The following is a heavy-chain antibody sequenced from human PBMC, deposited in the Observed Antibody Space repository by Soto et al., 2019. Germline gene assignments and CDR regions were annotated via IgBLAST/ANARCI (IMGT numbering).Heavy chain of an antibody. CDR1: GFSFSSCA. D-gene: IGHD6-19*01. CDR3: AQDRLSRIAVAGMGY. V-gene: IGHV3-23*01. Sequence: GGSLRRSWAPCGFSFSSCAMSWVRKAPPKGLEWVQAISGSGGSTYYADSVKGRFTISRDNSKNTLYLQMHSLRAEDKAVYYCAQDRLSRIAVAGMGYWGQGP. CDR2: ISGSGGST. J-gene: IGHJ4*02.